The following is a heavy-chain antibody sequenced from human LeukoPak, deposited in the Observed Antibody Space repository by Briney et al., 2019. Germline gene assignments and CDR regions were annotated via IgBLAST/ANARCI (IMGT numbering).Heavy chain of an antibody. CDR1: GYTFTSYY. CDR2: INPSGGNT. Sequence: GASVKVSCKASGYTFTSYYMHWVRQAPGQGLEWMGIINPSGGNTSYAQKFQGRVTMTRDTSTSTVYMELSSLRSEDTAVYYCARDPGRYSSSSFWFDPWGQGTLVTVSS. CDR3: ARDPGRYSSSSFWFDP. J-gene: IGHJ5*02. V-gene: IGHV1-46*01. D-gene: IGHD6-6*01.